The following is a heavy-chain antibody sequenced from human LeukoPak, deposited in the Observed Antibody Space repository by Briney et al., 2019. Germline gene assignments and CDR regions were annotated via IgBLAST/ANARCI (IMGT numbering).Heavy chain of an antibody. CDR1: GFTFSSYS. V-gene: IGHV3-21*01. CDR2: ISSSSYI. Sequence: GGSLRLSCAASGFTFSSYSMNWVRQAPGKGLEWVSSISSSSYIYYADSVKGRFTISRDNAKNSLYLQMNSLRAEDTAVYYCARGTCSSTSCYSPYGMDVWGQGTTVTVSS. D-gene: IGHD2-2*01. J-gene: IGHJ6*02. CDR3: ARGTCSSTSCYSPYGMDV.